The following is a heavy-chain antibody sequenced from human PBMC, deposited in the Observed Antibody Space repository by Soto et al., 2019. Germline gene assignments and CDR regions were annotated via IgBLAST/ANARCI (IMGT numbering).Heavy chain of an antibody. CDR3: ARHFRITGVSHFDY. Sequence: PSETLSLTCSVSGGSISSSSYYWGWIRQPPGKGLEWIGSIYYSGSTYYNPSLKSRVTISVDTSKNQFSLKLSSVTAADTAVYYCARHFRITGVSHFDYWGQGTLVTVS. CDR2: IYYSGST. V-gene: IGHV4-39*01. J-gene: IGHJ4*02. CDR1: GGSISSSSYY. D-gene: IGHD1-20*01.